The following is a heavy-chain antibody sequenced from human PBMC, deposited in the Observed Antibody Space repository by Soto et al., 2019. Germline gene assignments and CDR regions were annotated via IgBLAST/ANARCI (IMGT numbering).Heavy chain of an antibody. Sequence: PGESLKMSCNGSGYSCTGYCISWVLQMPGKGLEWMGRIDPSDSYTNYSPSFQGHVTISADKSISTAYLQWSSLKASDTAMYYCARHDYYDSSGYYYLLDYWGQGTLVTVSS. CDR3: ARHDYYDSSGYYYLLDY. CDR2: IDPSDSYT. J-gene: IGHJ4*02. V-gene: IGHV5-10-1*01. CDR1: GYSCTGYC. D-gene: IGHD3-22*01.